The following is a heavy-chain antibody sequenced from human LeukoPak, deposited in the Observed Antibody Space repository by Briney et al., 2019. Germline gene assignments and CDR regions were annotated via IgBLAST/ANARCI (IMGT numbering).Heavy chain of an antibody. CDR1: GFTFSNFW. J-gene: IGHJ4*02. CDR2: ISSSSSTI. V-gene: IGHV3-48*04. Sequence: GGSLRLSCVASGFTFSNFWMSWVRQAPGKGLEWVSYISSSSSTIYYADSVKGRFTISRDNAKNSLYLQMNSLRAEDTAVYYCARGDSSSWYYWGQGTLVTVSS. D-gene: IGHD6-13*01. CDR3: ARGDSSSWYY.